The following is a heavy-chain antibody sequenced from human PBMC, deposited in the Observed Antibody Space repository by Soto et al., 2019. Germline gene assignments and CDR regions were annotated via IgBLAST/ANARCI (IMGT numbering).Heavy chain of an antibody. CDR2: INHSGST. CDR1: GGSFSGYY. V-gene: IGHV4-34*01. D-gene: IGHD3-10*02. CDR3: ARGDRSRLGEVEYFDY. Sequence: PSETLSLTCAVYGGSFSGYYWSWIRQPPGKGLEWIGEINHSGSTNYNPSLKSRVTISVDTSKNQFSLKLSSVTAADTAVYYCARGDRSRLGEVEYFDYWGQGTLVNVSS. J-gene: IGHJ4*02.